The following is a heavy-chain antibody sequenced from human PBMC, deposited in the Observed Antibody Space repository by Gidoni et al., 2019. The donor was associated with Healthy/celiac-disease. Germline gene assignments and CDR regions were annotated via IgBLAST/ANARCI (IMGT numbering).Heavy chain of an antibody. J-gene: IGHJ4*02. D-gene: IGHD1-26*01. V-gene: IGHV4-34*01. CDR1: GGSFSGYY. CDR3: ALVGATFSFDY. Sequence: QVQLQQWGAALFTPSETLSLPFSVSGGSFSGYYWSWIRQPPGKGLEWIGEINHSGSTNYNPSLKSRVTISVDTSKNQFSLKLSSVTAADTAVYYCALVGATFSFDYWGQGTLVTVSS. CDR2: INHSGST.